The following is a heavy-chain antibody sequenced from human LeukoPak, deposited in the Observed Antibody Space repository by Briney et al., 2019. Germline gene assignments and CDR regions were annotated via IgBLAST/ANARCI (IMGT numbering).Heavy chain of an antibody. CDR3: AREGGARSGWYRSWILY. D-gene: IGHD6-19*01. CDR2: FDPEDGET. V-gene: IGHV1-24*01. CDR1: GYTLTELS. J-gene: IGHJ4*02. Sequence: GASVKVSCKVSGYTLTELSMHWVRQAPGKGLEWMGGFDPEDGETIYAQKFQGRVTMTEDTSTDTAYMELSRLRSDDTAVYYCAREGGARSGWYRSWILYWGQGTLVTVSS.